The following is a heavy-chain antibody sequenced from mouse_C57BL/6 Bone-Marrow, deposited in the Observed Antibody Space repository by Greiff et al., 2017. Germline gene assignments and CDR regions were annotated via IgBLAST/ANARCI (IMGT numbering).Heavy chain of an antibody. Sequence: VKLVESGPGILQPSQTLSLTCSFSGFSLSTFGMGVGWIRQPSGKGLEWLAHIWWDDDKYYNPALKSLLTISKDTSKNQVFLKIANVDTAYTATYYCALITGHYYGSSRFAYWGQGTLGTVSA. D-gene: IGHD1-1*01. CDR2: IWWDDDK. J-gene: IGHJ3*01. CDR3: ALITGHYYGSSRFAY. CDR1: GFSLSTFGMG. V-gene: IGHV8-8*01.